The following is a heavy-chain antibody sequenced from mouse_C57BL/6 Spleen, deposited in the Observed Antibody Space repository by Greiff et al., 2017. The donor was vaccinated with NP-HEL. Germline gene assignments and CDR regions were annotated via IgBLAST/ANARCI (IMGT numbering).Heavy chain of an antibody. J-gene: IGHJ1*03. Sequence: DVQLVESEGGLVQPGSSMKLSCTASGFTFSDYYMAWVRQVPEKGLEWVANINYDGSSTYYLDSLKSRFIISRDNAKNILYLQMSSLKSEDTATYYCAREGDYGYFDVWGTGTTVTVSS. V-gene: IGHV5-16*01. CDR1: GFTFSDYY. CDR2: INYDGSST. CDR3: AREGDYGYFDV.